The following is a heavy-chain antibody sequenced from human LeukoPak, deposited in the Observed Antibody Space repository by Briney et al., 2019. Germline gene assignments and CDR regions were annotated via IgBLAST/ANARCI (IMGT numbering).Heavy chain of an antibody. J-gene: IGHJ4*02. D-gene: IGHD3-10*01. Sequence: SETLSLTCTVSGGSLSFYYWSWIRQSPGKGLEWIGYIYYSGSTNYNPSLKSRVTMSVDTSKNQFSLKLSSVTAADTAVYYCARGDYSYASGSYQYYFDYWGQGTLVTVSS. CDR3: ARGDYSYASGSYQYYFDY. CDR2: IYYSGST. CDR1: GGSLSFYY. V-gene: IGHV4-59*01.